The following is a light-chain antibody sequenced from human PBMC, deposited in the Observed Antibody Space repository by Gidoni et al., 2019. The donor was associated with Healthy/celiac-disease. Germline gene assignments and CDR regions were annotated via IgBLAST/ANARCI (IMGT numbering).Light chain of an antibody. CDR2: DAS. CDR3: QQRSNWPFMYT. J-gene: IGKJ2*01. V-gene: IGKV3-11*01. CDR1: QSVSSY. Sequence: ELVLTQSPAPLSLSPGERATLSCRASQSVSSYLAWYQQKPGQAPRLLIYDASNRATGIPARFSGSGSGTDFTRTISSLEPEDFAVYYCQQRSNWPFMYTFGQGTKLEIK.